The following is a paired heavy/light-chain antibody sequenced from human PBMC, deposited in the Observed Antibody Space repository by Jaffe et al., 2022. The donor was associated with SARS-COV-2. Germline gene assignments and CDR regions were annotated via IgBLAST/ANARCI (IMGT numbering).Heavy chain of an antibody. J-gene: IGHJ5*02. CDR1: GGSISSYY. CDR3: ARDKSTMVRGVIIFEWFDP. V-gene: IGHV4-4*07. CDR2: IYTSGST. Sequence: QVQLQESGPGLVKPSETLSLTCTVSGGSISSYYWSWIRQPAGKGLEWIGRIYTSGSTNYNPSLKSRVTMSVDTSKNQFSLKLSSVTAADTAVYYCARDKSTMVRGVIIFEWFDPWGQGTLVTVSS. D-gene: IGHD3-10*01.
Light chain of an antibody. CDR1: ALPKQY. Sequence: SYELTQPPSVSVSPGQTARITCSGDALPKQYAYWYQQKPGQAPVLVIYKDSERPSGIPERFSGSSSGTTVTLTISGVQAEDEADYYCQSADSSGTPVFGGGTKLTVL. J-gene: IGLJ2*01. CDR3: QSADSSGTPV. V-gene: IGLV3-25*03. CDR2: KDS.